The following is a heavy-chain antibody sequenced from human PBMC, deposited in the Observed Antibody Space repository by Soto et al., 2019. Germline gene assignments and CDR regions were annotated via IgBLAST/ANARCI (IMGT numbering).Heavy chain of an antibody. CDR2: ISSSSSYI. J-gene: IGHJ4*02. Sequence: GGSLRLSCAASGFTFSSYSMNWVRQAPGKGLEWVSSISSSSSYIYYADSVKGRFTISRDNAKNSLYLQMNSLRAEDTAVYYCASLHYDFWSGPTNDFDYWGQGTLVTSPQ. D-gene: IGHD3-3*01. CDR3: ASLHYDFWSGPTNDFDY. CDR1: GFTFSSYS. V-gene: IGHV3-21*01.